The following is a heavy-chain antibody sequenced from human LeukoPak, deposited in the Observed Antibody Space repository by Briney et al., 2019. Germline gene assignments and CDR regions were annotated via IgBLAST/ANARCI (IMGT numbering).Heavy chain of an antibody. D-gene: IGHD5-12*01. Sequence: GGSLGLSCGASGFTFRSYWMHWVRQAPGKGLVWVSRINGDGSSPNYADSVKGRFTISRDNAKNTLYMQMNSLRVEDTAVYYCARTSGYAAPLEYWGQGTLVTVSS. CDR1: GFTFRSYW. CDR3: ARTSGYAAPLEY. V-gene: IGHV3-74*01. J-gene: IGHJ4*02. CDR2: INGDGSSP.